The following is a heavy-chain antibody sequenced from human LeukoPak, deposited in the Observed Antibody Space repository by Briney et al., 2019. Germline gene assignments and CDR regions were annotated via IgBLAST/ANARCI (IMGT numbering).Heavy chain of an antibody. Sequence: GGSLRLSYAASGFTFSSYGMHWVRQAPGKGLEWVAVISYDGSNKYYADSVKGRFTISRDNSKNTLYLQMNSLRAEDTAVYYCAKGITGELDYWGQGTLVTVSS. J-gene: IGHJ4*02. CDR2: ISYDGSNK. CDR3: AKGITGELDY. V-gene: IGHV3-30*18. D-gene: IGHD7-27*01. CDR1: GFTFSSYG.